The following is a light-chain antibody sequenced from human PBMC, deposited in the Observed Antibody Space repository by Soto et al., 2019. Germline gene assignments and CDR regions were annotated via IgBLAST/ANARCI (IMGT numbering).Light chain of an antibody. CDR3: QQYGSSPPIT. Sequence: EFVLTQSPGTVSLSPWERATLSCRASQSLSSSYLAWDQQKPGQAPRLLIYGASSRATGIPDRFSGIGSGTDFTLTIRRLVPEDFAVYYCQQYGSSPPITFGQGTRLEIK. CDR1: QSLSSSY. V-gene: IGKV3-20*01. J-gene: IGKJ5*01. CDR2: GAS.